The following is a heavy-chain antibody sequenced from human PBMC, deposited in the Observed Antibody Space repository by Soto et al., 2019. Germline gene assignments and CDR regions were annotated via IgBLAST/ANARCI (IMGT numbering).Heavy chain of an antibody. CDR3: AHAGDYALLSFDH. J-gene: IGHJ4*02. CDR2: IYWDDDK. CDR1: GFSLTTTHMG. V-gene: IGHV2-5*02. D-gene: IGHD4-17*01. Sequence: QITLKESGPPLVRPAQTLTMTCAFSGFSLTTTHMGVAWIRQPPGKALEWLALIYWDDDKRYSPSLKNRLAISKDTSRNRVVLTITHMNPEDTGTYFCAHAGDYALLSFDHWGPGTLVTVSS.